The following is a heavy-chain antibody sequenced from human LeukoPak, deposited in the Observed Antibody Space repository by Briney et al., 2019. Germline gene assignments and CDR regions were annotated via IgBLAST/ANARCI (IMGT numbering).Heavy chain of an antibody. Sequence: GGSLRLSCAASGFTVSNDFMSWVRQAPGKGLEWVSLIYSDGGTYYADSVKGRFTISRDSSKNTLYLQMNSLRAEDTAVYYCARGGRRFLAVAGTRGYFDYWGQGTLVTVSS. D-gene: IGHD6-19*01. CDR2: IYSDGGT. J-gene: IGHJ4*02. V-gene: IGHV3-53*01. CDR3: ARGGRRFLAVAGTRGYFDY. CDR1: GFTVSNDF.